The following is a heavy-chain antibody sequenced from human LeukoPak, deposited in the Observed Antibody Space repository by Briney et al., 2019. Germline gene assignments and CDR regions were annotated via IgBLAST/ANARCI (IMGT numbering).Heavy chain of an antibody. CDR3: TRMGSGRSVDY. V-gene: IGHV3-73*01. CDR2: IRSKANSYAT. J-gene: IGHJ4*02. CDR1: GFTFSGSA. Sequence: QPGGSLKLSCAASGFTFSGSAIPWVRQASGKGLEWVGRIRSKANSYATEYAASVKGRFTISRDDPEKTAYLQMNSLKIEDTAVYYCTRMGSGRSVDYWGQGTLVTVSS. D-gene: IGHD1-26*01.